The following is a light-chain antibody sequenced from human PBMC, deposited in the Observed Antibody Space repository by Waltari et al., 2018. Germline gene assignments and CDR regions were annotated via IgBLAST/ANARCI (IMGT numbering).Light chain of an antibody. J-gene: IGKJ5*01. CDR3: EQCDSLPMT. V-gene: IGKV1-33*01. CDR2: DAS. CDR1: QDISTY. Sequence: DIQMTQSPSSLSASVGDRVTITCQASQDISTYLNWYQQTPGKAPKLLIYDASSLETGVTSRFSGSGSGSDFTFTITSLQPEDIGTYYCEQCDSLPMTFGQGTRLEI.